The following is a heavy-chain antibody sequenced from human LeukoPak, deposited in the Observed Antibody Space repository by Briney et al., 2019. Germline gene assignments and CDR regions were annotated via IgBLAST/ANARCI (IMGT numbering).Heavy chain of an antibody. CDR3: AKDTHYGDQPGD. J-gene: IGHJ4*02. Sequence: GGSLRLSCAASGFTFRSYALSWVRQAPGKGLEWVSALSGSGGSTYYADSVKGRFTISRNNFKNTLYLQMNSLRAEDTAVYYCAKDTHYGDQPGDWGQGTLVTVSS. CDR2: LSGSGGST. V-gene: IGHV3-23*01. CDR1: GFTFRSYA. D-gene: IGHD4-17*01.